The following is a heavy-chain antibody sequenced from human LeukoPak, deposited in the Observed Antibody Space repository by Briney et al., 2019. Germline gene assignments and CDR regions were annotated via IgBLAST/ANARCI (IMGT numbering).Heavy chain of an antibody. CDR2: INHSGST. CDR1: GGSFSGYY. CDR3: ARGRYSSSWYDY. V-gene: IGHV4-34*01. Sequence: SETLSLTCAVYGGSFSGYYWSWIRQPPGKGLEWIGEINHSGSTNYNPSLKSRVTISVDTSKNQFSLKLSSVTAADTAVYYCARGRYSSSWYDYWGQGTLVTVSS. J-gene: IGHJ4*02. D-gene: IGHD6-13*01.